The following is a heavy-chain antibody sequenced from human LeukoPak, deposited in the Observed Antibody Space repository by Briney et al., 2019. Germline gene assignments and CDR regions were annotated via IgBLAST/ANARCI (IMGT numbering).Heavy chain of an antibody. CDR3: ARDVSGPVSN. CDR2: ICYDGSNK. CDR1: GFTFSSYG. V-gene: IGHV3-33*01. Sequence: PGGSLRLSCAASGFTFSSYGMHWVRQAPGKGLEWVAVICYDGSNKYYADSVKGRFTISRNNYKNTLYMQRNSVRDENTAVYSCARDVSGPVSNWGQGPLVTVSS. D-gene: IGHD2-15*01. J-gene: IGHJ4*02.